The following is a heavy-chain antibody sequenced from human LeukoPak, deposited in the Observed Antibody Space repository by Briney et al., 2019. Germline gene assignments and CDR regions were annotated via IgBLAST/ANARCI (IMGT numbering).Heavy chain of an antibody. CDR1: GGTFSSYA. J-gene: IGHJ4*02. CDR3: ARDGEYNLDTAMVTLDY. V-gene: IGHV1-69*04. CDR2: IIPILGIA. Sequence: ASVKVSCKASGGTFSSYAISWVRQAPGQGLEWMGRIIPILGIANYAQKFQGRVTITADKSTSTAYMELSSLRSEDTAVYYCARDGEYNLDTAMVTLDYWGQGTLVTVSS. D-gene: IGHD5-18*01.